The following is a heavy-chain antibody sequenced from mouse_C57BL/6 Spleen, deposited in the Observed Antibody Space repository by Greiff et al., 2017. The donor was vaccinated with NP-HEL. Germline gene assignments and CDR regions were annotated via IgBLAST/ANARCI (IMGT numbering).Heavy chain of an antibody. J-gene: IGHJ1*03. CDR1: GYTFTSYW. Sequence: QVQLQQPGAELVMPGASVKLSCKASGYTFTSYWMHWVKQRPGQGLEWIGEIDPSDSYTNYNQKFKGKSTLTVDKSSSTAYMQLSSLTSEDSAVYYCARGNYYGSSWGYFDVWGTGTTVTVSS. V-gene: IGHV1-69*01. CDR2: IDPSDSYT. CDR3: ARGNYYGSSWGYFDV. D-gene: IGHD1-1*01.